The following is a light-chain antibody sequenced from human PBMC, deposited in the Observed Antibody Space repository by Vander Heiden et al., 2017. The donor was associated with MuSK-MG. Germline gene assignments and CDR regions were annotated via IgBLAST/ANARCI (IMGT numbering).Light chain of an antibody. J-gene: IGKJ1*01. CDR3: QKSYNTPPRT. CDR2: GAC. Sequence: IPMNQSPSSLSASVGDSVTLTCRASQSINSYLNWDQQKAGKAPKLLSDGACSLQSGVPSRFRGSGSGTDFTLTISSLQPEEFATYYGQKSYNTPPRTFGQGTKVEIK. V-gene: IGKV1-39*01. CDR1: QSINSY.